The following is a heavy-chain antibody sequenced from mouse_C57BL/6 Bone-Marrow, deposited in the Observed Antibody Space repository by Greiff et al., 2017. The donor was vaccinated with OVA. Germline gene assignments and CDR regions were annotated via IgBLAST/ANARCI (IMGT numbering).Heavy chain of an antibody. CDR1: GYTFTSYW. Sequence: QVQLKQPGAELVKPGASVKLSCKASGYTFTSYWMHWVKQRPGRGLEWIGRIDPNSGGTKYNEKFKSKATLTVDKPSSTAYMQLSSLTSEDSAVYDCAKGTIYYGYDDGFDYWGQGTTLTVSS. J-gene: IGHJ2*01. CDR3: AKGTIYYGYDDGFDY. D-gene: IGHD2-2*01. CDR2: IDPNSGGT. V-gene: IGHV1-72*01.